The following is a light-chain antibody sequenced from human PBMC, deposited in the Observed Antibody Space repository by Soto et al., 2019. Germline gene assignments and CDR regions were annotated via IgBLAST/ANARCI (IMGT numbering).Light chain of an antibody. CDR2: LEGRGSY. J-gene: IGLJ3*02. Sequence: QSVLTQSSSASASLGSSVKLTCTLSSGHSSYIIAWHQQQPGKAPRYLMKLEGRGSYNKGSGVPDRFSGSSSGADRYLTIGNLQCEDEADYYCETWDSNNWVFGGGTKLTVL. V-gene: IGLV4-60*02. CDR3: ETWDSNNWV. CDR1: SGHSSYI.